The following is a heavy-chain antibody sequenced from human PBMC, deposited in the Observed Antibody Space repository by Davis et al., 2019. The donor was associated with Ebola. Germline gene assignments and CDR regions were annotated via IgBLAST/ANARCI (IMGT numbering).Heavy chain of an antibody. J-gene: IGHJ4*02. CDR3: ARDVSPNIVVVISPAFDY. V-gene: IGHV3-9*01. Sequence: SLKISCAASGFTFDNYAMHWVRQAPGKGLEWVSGISWNSGSKGYADSVKGRFTISRDNAKNSLYLQMNSLRAEDTAVYYCARDVSPNIVVVISPAFDYWGQGTLVTVSS. D-gene: IGHD3-22*01. CDR2: ISWNSGSK. CDR1: GFTFDNYA.